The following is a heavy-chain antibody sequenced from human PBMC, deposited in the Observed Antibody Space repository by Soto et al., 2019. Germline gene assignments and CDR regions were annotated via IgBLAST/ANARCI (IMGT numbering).Heavy chain of an antibody. CDR1: GGTFSSYA. V-gene: IGHV1-69*01. CDR2: IIPIIGTA. CDR3: ARAPGYCSGGSCYRDYYYYGMDV. J-gene: IGHJ6*02. Sequence: QVQLVQSGAEVKKPGSSVKVSCKASGGTFSSYAISWVRQAPGQGLEWMGGIIPIIGTANYAQKFQGRVTITADESTSTAYMELSSLGSEDTAVYYCARAPGYCSGGSCYRDYYYYGMDVWGQGTTVTVSS. D-gene: IGHD2-15*01.